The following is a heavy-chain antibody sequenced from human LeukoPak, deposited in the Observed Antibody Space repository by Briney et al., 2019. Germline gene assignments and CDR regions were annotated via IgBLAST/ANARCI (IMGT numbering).Heavy chain of an antibody. Sequence: GGSLRFSCAGSGFIFSNYAMSWVRQAPGQGLEWVSTISNSGDATFYADAVKGRFTISRDNSKNTLYLQMYSLRAEDTAIYYCAKAPPYTKYFDYWGQGTLLTVSS. CDR3: AKAPPYTKYFDY. D-gene: IGHD1-1*01. V-gene: IGHV3-23*01. CDR1: GFIFSNYA. J-gene: IGHJ4*02. CDR2: ISNSGDAT.